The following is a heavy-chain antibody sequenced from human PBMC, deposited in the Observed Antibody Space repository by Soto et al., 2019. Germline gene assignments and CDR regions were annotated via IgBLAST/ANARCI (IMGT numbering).Heavy chain of an antibody. CDR3: ARAEERTGDQTRFDY. V-gene: IGHV1-69*13. Sequence: GASVKVSCKASGGTFSSYAISWVRQAPGQGLEWMGGIIPIFGTANYAQKFQGRVTITADESTSTAYMELSSLRSEDTAVYYCARAEERTGDQTRFDYWGQGTLVTVSS. D-gene: IGHD7-27*01. J-gene: IGHJ4*02. CDR1: GGTFSSYA. CDR2: IIPIFGTA.